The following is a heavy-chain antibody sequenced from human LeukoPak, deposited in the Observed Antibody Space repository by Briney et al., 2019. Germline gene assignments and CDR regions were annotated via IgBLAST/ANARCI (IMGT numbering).Heavy chain of an antibody. CDR1: GFTFSGSA. CDR2: IRSKANSYAT. CDR3: ARGGHSGRMSP. Sequence: PGGSLRLSCAASGFTFSGSAMHWVRQASGKGLEWVGRIRSKANSYATAYAASVKGRFTISRDDSKNTAYLQMNSLKTEDTAVYYCARGGHSGRMSPWGQGTLVTVSS. J-gene: IGHJ4*02. D-gene: IGHD5-12*01. V-gene: IGHV3-73*01.